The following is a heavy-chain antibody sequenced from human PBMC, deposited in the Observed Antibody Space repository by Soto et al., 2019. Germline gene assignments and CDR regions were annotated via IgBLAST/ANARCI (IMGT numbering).Heavy chain of an antibody. CDR1: GGTFSSYA. V-gene: IGHV1-69*13. J-gene: IGHJ4*02. CDR2: IIPRFGTA. Sequence: ASVKVSCKASGGTFSSYAISWVRQAPGQGLEWVGGIIPRFGTANYAQKFQGRVTITADESTSTAYMELSSLRSEDTAMYYCAKVKYDSSGYYRNFDYWGQGTLVTVSS. D-gene: IGHD3-22*01. CDR3: AKVKYDSSGYYRNFDY.